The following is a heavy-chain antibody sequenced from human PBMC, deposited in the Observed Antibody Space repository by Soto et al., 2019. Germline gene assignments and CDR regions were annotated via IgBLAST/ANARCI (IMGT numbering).Heavy chain of an antibody. J-gene: IGHJ5*02. CDR1: GGSFSGYY. Sequence: SQTLSLTCAVYGGSFSGYYWSWIRQPPGKGLEWIGEINHSGSTNYNPSLKSRVTISVDTSKNQFSLKLSSVTAADTAVYYCARGAYCSSTSCKGWFDPWGQGTLVTVSS. D-gene: IGHD2-2*01. CDR2: INHSGST. V-gene: IGHV4-34*01. CDR3: ARGAYCSSTSCKGWFDP.